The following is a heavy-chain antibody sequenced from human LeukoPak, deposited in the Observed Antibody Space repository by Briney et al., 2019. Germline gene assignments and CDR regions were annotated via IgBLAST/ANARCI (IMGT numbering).Heavy chain of an antibody. V-gene: IGHV4-4*07. CDR3: ARESSGTYYNPLGYMDV. CDR2: IFTTGIT. J-gene: IGHJ6*03. D-gene: IGHD3-10*01. Sequence: SETLSLTCTVSGGSISLYYWNWIRQPAGKGLEWIGRIFTTGITNYKSSLKSRVTMSVDTSKNQFSLNLTSVTAADTADYYCARESSGTYYNPLGYMDVWGKGTTVTVSS. CDR1: GGSISLYY.